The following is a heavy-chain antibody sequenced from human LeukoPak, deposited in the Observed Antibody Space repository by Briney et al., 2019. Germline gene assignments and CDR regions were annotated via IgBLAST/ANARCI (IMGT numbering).Heavy chain of an antibody. Sequence: GGSLRLSCAASGXTVSSNYMSWVRQAPGKGLEWVSVIYSGGSTYYSDSVKGRFTVSRHNSKNTLYLQMNSLRAEDTAAYYCARGTKDRPYYYGMDVWGQGTTVTVSS. V-gene: IGHV3-53*04. J-gene: IGHJ6*02. CDR1: GXTVSSNY. CDR2: IYSGGST. CDR3: ARGTKDRPYYYGMDV.